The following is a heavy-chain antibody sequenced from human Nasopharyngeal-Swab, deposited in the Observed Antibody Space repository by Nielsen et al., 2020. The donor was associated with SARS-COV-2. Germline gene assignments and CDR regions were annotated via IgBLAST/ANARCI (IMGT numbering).Heavy chain of an antibody. J-gene: IGHJ6*02. V-gene: IGHV3-33*01. CDR1: GFTFSSYG. D-gene: IGHD2-15*01. Sequence: GGSLRLSCAASGFTFSSYGMHWVRQAPGKGLEWVAVIWYDGSNKYYADSMKGRFTISRDNSKNTLYLQMNSLRAEDTAVYYCARHPGYCSGGSCYYYYGMDVWGQGTTVTVSS. CDR2: IWYDGSNK. CDR3: ARHPGYCSGGSCYYYYGMDV.